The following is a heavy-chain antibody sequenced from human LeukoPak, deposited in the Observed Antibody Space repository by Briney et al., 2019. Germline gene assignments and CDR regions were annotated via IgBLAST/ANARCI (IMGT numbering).Heavy chain of an antibody. CDR3: ARATRSPSYRYCSSTSCSGWFDP. CDR2: ISSSGSTI. J-gene: IGHJ5*02. D-gene: IGHD2-2*01. Sequence: GGSLRLSCAASGFTFSSYEMNWVRQAPGKGLEWVSYISSSGSTIYYADSVKGRFTISRDNAKNSLYLQMNSLRAEDTAVYYCARATRSPSYRYCSSTSCSGWFDPWGQGTLVTVSS. CDR1: GFTFSSYE. V-gene: IGHV3-48*03.